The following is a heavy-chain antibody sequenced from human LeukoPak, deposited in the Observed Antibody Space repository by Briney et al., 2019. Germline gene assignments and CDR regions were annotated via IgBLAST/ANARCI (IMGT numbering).Heavy chain of an antibody. CDR2: ISSSSSYI. J-gene: IGHJ6*03. Sequence: GGSLRLSCAASGFTFSSYSMNWVRQAPGKGLEWVSSISSSSSYIYYADSVKGRFTISRDNAKNSLYLQMNSQRAEDTAVYYCSRDIAYCGGDCYFPRYYYYYMDVWGKGTTVTVSS. V-gene: IGHV3-21*01. CDR3: SRDIAYCGGDCYFPRYYYYYMDV. CDR1: GFTFSSYS. D-gene: IGHD2-21*02.